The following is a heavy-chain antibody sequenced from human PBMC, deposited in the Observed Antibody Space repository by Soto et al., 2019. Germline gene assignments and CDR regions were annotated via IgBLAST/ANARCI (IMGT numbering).Heavy chain of an antibody. Sequence: QVQLVQSGAEVKKPGASVKVSCKASGYTFTSYAMHWVRQAPGQRLEWMGWINAGNGNTKYSQKFQGRVTITRDTSASTDYMELSSLRSEDTAVYYCARMWAGKSGSYPFDYWGQGTLVTVSS. V-gene: IGHV1-3*01. J-gene: IGHJ4*02. D-gene: IGHD1-26*01. CDR3: ARMWAGKSGSYPFDY. CDR2: INAGNGNT. CDR1: GYTFTSYA.